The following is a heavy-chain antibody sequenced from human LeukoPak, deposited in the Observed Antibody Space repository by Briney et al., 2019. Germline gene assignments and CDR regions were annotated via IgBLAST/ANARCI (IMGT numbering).Heavy chain of an antibody. D-gene: IGHD6-19*01. V-gene: IGHV3-74*01. CDR1: GFTFSTYW. CDR2: IRSDGIAT. CDR3: ATVLSDSRGWYHFDN. Sequence: GGSLRLSCAASGFTFSTYWMHWVRQAPGKGLVWVSRIRSDGIATTYADSVKGRFTISRDNSKNTLYLQMNSLRAEDTAVYYCATVLSDSRGWYHFDNWGQGTLVTVSS. J-gene: IGHJ4*02.